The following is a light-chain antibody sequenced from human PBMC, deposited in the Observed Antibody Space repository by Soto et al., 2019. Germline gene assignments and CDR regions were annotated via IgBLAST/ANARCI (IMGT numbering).Light chain of an antibody. CDR2: DAS. Sequence: PGERATLSCRASQSVGSSLAWYQQKPGQAPRLLIYDASNRATGIPARFSGSGSGTDFTLTISGLEPEDFAVYYCQQRINWPLFTFGPGTQGHIK. J-gene: IGKJ3*01. CDR1: QSVGSS. CDR3: QQRINWPLFT. V-gene: IGKV3-11*01.